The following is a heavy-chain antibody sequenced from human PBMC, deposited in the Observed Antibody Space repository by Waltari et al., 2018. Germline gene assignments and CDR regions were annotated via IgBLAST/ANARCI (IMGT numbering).Heavy chain of an antibody. CDR2: IHYSGTT. Sequence: QLQLQESGPRLVRPSETLSLTCTVSGGSISSTTYYWAWIRQTPGKGLEWIGYIHYSGTTYYNPSRRSRVTISVDTSKNQFSLNLRSVTAADTAVYYCARRVVTTGGVDYWGQGTLVTVSS. V-gene: IGHV4-39*07. J-gene: IGHJ4*02. D-gene: IGHD2-21*02. CDR1: GGSISSTTYY. CDR3: ARRVVTTGGVDY.